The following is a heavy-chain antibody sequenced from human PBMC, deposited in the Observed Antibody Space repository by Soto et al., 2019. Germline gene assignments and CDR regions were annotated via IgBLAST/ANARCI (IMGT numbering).Heavy chain of an antibody. Sequence: GGSLRLSCAAFGFNFDSYSLHWVRQAPGKGLEWVAHITDGLTKHYADFVQGRFTISRDNAKNSLYLELTDLRDDDTAVYYCARDTSHGVTIGGLDSWGQGTLVTVSS. J-gene: IGHJ4*02. CDR3: ARDTSHGVTIGGLDS. D-gene: IGHD3-16*01. CDR2: ITDGLTK. CDR1: GFNFDSYS. V-gene: IGHV3-48*02.